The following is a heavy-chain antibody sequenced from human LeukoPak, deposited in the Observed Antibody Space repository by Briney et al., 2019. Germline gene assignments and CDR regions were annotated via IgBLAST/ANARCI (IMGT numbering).Heavy chain of an antibody. Sequence: SETPSLTCTVSGGSISSYYWSWIRQPPGKGLEWIGYIYYSGSTNYNPSLKSRVTISVDKSKNQFSLKLSSVTAADTAVYYCARSLRTVSYWGQGTLVTVSS. CDR3: ARSLRTVSY. V-gene: IGHV4-59*12. D-gene: IGHD4-17*01. J-gene: IGHJ4*02. CDR1: GGSISSYY. CDR2: IYYSGST.